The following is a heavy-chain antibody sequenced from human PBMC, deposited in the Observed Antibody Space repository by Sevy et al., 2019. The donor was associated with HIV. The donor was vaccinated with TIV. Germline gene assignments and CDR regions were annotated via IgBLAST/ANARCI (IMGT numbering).Heavy chain of an antibody. J-gene: IGHJ4*02. Sequence: GGSLRLSCAASGFTFSSYAMSWVRQAPGKGLEWVSAISGSGGSTYYADSVKGRFTISRDNSKNTLYLQMNSLRAEDTAVYYCAKTSKAGGSRGYYSDFDYWGQGTLVTVSS. CDR2: ISGSGGST. V-gene: IGHV3-23*01. D-gene: IGHD3-22*01. CDR1: GFTFSSYA. CDR3: AKTSKAGGSRGYYSDFDY.